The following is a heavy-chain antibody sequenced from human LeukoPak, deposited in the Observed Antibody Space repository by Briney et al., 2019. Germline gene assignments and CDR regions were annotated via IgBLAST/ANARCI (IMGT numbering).Heavy chain of an antibody. CDR2: ISTSSSYI. CDR1: GFTFSRYA. CDR3: ARYDSSDYCFDY. D-gene: IGHD3-22*01. Sequence: PGGSLRLSCAASGFTFSRYAMNWVRQAPGKGLDWVSSISTSSSYIYYADSVKGRFTISRDNAKNSVYLQMNSLRAEDTAVYYCARYDSSDYCFDYWGQGTLVTVSS. V-gene: IGHV3-21*01. J-gene: IGHJ4*02.